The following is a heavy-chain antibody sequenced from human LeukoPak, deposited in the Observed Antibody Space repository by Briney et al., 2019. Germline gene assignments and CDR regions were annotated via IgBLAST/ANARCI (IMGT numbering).Heavy chain of an antibody. CDR3: ARDRRIGYKTSLAGY. J-gene: IGHJ4*02. D-gene: IGHD5-24*01. V-gene: IGHV3-30-3*01. CDR1: GFTFSSYA. CDR2: ISYDGTNK. Sequence: GGSLRLPCAASGFTFSSYAMHWVRQAPGKGLEWVAVISYDGTNKYYADSVKGRFTISRDNSKNTLYLQMNSLRAEGTAVYYCARDRRIGYKTSLAGYWGQGTLVTVSS.